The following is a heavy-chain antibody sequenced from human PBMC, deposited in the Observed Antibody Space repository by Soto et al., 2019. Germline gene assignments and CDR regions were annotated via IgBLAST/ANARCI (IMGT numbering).Heavy chain of an antibody. V-gene: IGHV4-31*03. J-gene: IGHJ5*02. CDR2: IYYSGST. CDR1: GGSISSGGYY. Sequence: PSETLSLTCTVSGGSISSGGYYWSWIRQHPGKGLEWIGYIYYSGSTYYNPSLKSRVTISVDTSKNQFSLKLSSVTAADTAAYYCAREFLLDSYNWFDPWGQGNLVNV. CDR3: AREFLLDSYNWFDP. D-gene: IGHD6-6*01.